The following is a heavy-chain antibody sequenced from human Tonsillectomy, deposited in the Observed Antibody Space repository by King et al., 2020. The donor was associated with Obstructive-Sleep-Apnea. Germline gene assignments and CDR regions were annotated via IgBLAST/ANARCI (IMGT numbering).Heavy chain of an antibody. D-gene: IGHD1-26*01. CDR3: ARAGYTGISEFDY. CDR1: GYTFTGYY. CDR2: INPNSGGT. Sequence: VQLVESGAEVKKPGASVKVSCKASGYTFTGYYMHWVRQAPGQGLEWMGWINPNSGGTNYAQNFQGRVTMTRDTSISTAYMELSRLRSDDTAVYYCARAGYTGISEFDYWGQGTLVTVSS. J-gene: IGHJ4*02. V-gene: IGHV1-2*02.